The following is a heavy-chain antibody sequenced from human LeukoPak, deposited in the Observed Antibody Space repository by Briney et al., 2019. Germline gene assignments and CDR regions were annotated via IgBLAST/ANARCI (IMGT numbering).Heavy chain of an antibody. J-gene: IGHJ6*02. CDR3: ARVGGYATELYYYYGMDV. CDR2: IKQDGSEK. V-gene: IGHV3-7*05. CDR1: GFTFSSYW. D-gene: IGHD1-26*01. Sequence: GGSLRLSCAASGFTFSSYWMSWVRQAPGKGLEWVANIKQDGSEKYYADSVKGRFTISRDNAKNSLYLQMNSLRAEDTAVYYCARVGGYATELYYYYGMDVWGQGTTVTVSS.